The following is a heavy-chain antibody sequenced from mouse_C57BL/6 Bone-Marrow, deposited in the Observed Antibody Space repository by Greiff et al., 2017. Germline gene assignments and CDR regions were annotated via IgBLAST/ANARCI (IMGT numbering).Heavy chain of an antibody. CDR3: ASECDGYHWYFDV. CDR1: GYTFTSYW. CDR2: INPSNGGT. V-gene: IGHV1-53*01. Sequence: QVHVKQPGTELVKPGASVKLSCTASGYTFTSYWMHWVKRRPGQGLEWIGNINPSNGGTNYNEKFKSKATLTVDKSSSTAYMQLSSLTSEDSAVYYCASECDGYHWYFDVWGTGTTVTVSS. J-gene: IGHJ1*03. D-gene: IGHD2-3*01.